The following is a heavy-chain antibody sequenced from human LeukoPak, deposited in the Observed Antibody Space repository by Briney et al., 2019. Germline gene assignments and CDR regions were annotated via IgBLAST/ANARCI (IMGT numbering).Heavy chain of an antibody. Sequence: PGGSLRLSCETSGFTFSHFAMHWVRQAPGKGLEWVAVIWSDATNQYYADSVKGRFTVSRDNFRRTVSLEMNNLRAEDTGVYYCAEDAQRGFDYSNSLEHWGQGSLVIVSS. CDR3: AEDAQRGFDYSNSLEH. CDR1: GFTFSHFA. V-gene: IGHV3-33*06. D-gene: IGHD4-11*01. CDR2: IWSDATNQ. J-gene: IGHJ5*02.